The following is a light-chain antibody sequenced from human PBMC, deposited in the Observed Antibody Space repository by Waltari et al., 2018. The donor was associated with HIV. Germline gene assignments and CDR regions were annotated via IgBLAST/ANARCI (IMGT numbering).Light chain of an antibody. J-gene: IGKJ1*01. CDR1: PSVSGNF. CDR3: QQYDNSLTWT. Sequence: EIVLTQSPGTLSLSPGERATLSCRSSPSVSGNFLACYQQKPGQAPRLLSYDASGRATGIPDRFSGSGSGTDFTLTISRLEPEDFAVYYCQQYDNSLTWTFGQGTKVEIK. V-gene: IGKV3-20*01. CDR2: DAS.